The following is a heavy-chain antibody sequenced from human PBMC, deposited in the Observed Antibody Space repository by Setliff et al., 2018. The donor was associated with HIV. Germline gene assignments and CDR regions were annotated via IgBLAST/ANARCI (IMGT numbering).Heavy chain of an antibody. J-gene: IGHJ6*02. Sequence: SETLSLTCTVSGGSISNYYWSWIRQPPGKGLEWIGFSYHSGSTKYNPSLKSRVTISGDPSNNQLSLSLSSVTAADTAVYYCARPVSKYFYGMDVWGLGTTVTVSS. CDR3: ARPVSKYFYGMDV. CDR2: SYHSGST. V-gene: IGHV4-59*01. CDR1: GGSISNYY.